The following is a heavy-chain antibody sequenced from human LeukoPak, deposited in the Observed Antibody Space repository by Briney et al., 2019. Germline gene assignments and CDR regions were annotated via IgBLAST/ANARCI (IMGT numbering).Heavy chain of an antibody. J-gene: IGHJ5*02. Sequence: PGGSLRLSCAASGFTFSSYSMNWVRQLPGKGLEWVSSISSRSSYIYYADSLKGRFTISRDNAKNSLYLQMNSLRAEDTALYYCVREAYYNESSGYDAWGQGTLDTVSS. CDR2: ISSRSSYI. CDR1: GFTFSSYS. V-gene: IGHV3-21*01. CDR3: VREAYYNESSGYDA. D-gene: IGHD3-22*01.